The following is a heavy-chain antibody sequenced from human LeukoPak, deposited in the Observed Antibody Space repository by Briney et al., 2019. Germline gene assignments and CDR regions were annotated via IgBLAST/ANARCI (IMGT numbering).Heavy chain of an antibody. V-gene: IGHV1-69*05. CDR2: IIPIFGTA. D-gene: IGHD3-10*01. CDR3: AKSPVPRWFGELLPPDY. CDR1: GGTFSSYA. Sequence: GASVKVSCKASGGTFSSYAIRWVRQAPGQGLEGMGRIIPIFGTANYAQKFEGRVTITTDESTSTAYMELSSLRSEDTAVYYCAKSPVPRWFGELLPPDYWGQGTLVTVSS. J-gene: IGHJ4*02.